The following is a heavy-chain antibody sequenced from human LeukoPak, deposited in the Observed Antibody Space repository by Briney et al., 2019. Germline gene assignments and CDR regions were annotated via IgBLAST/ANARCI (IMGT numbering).Heavy chain of an antibody. Sequence: PGGSLRLSCAASGFTFSNSWMNWVRQAPGKGLEWIGRIKSKADGGTTDCAAPVKDRFTISRDDSRNTLFLHMYSLRTEDTAVYYCTTAPPVGWQLPITNAYWGLATLVTVSS. CDR3: TTAPPVGWQLPITNAY. D-gene: IGHD4-23*01. CDR2: IKSKADGGTT. V-gene: IGHV3-15*01. CDR1: GFTFSNSW. J-gene: IGHJ4*02.